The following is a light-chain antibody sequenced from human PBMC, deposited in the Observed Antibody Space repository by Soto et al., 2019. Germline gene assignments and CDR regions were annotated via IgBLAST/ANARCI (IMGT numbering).Light chain of an antibody. V-gene: IGKV3-15*01. CDR1: QNIRSS. J-gene: IGKJ2*01. CDR2: DAS. Sequence: EVVMTQSPASLSASPGERVTLSCRASQNIRSSLAWYQQRPGQAPRLLIYDASTRATGIPPRFSGGGSGTEFNVTISSLQSEDFAIYYCQQYDIWPPYTFGQGTKVEF. CDR3: QQYDIWPPYT.